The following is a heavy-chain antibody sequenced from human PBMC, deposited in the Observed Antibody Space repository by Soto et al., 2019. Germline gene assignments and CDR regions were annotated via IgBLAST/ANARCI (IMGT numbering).Heavy chain of an antibody. CDR1: GFTFSDYY. J-gene: IGHJ6*02. V-gene: IGHV3-11*01. CDR2: ISSSGSTI. D-gene: IGHD6-19*01. CDR3: ARDLTLGQWLAPGAFSYGMDV. Sequence: GGSLRLSCAASGFTFSDYYMSWIRQAPGKGLEWVSYISSSGSTIYYADSVKGRFTISRDNAKNSLYLQMNSLRAEDTAVYYCARDLTLGQWLAPGAFSYGMDVWGQGTTVTLSS.